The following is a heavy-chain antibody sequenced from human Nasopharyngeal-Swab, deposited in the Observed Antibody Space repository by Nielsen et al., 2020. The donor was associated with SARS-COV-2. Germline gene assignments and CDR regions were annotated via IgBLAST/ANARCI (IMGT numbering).Heavy chain of an antibody. V-gene: IGHV4-39*07. Sequence: GSLRLTCSVPGGSIRSSSYYWGWIRQPPGKGLEWIGSIFYSGSTNYNPSLKSRVTISVDTSKNQFSLKLSSVTAADTAVYYCARDAYSSRGLYYYGLDVWGQGTTVTVSS. J-gene: IGHJ6*02. CDR3: ARDAYSSRGLYYYGLDV. D-gene: IGHD6-13*01. CDR1: GGSIRSSSYY. CDR2: IFYSGST.